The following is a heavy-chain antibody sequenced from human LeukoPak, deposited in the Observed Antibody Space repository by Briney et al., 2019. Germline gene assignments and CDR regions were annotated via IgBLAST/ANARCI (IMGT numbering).Heavy chain of an antibody. J-gene: IGHJ4*02. D-gene: IGHD5/OR15-5a*01. V-gene: IGHV4-4*09. CDR3: ARRALRTAFDY. Sequence: SETLSLTCTVSGGSISSYYWSWIRQPPGKGLEWIGYIYTSGSTNYNPSLKSRVTISVDTSKNQFSLKLRSVTAADTAVYYCARRALRTAFDYWGQGTLVTVSS. CDR1: GGSISSYY. CDR2: IYTSGST.